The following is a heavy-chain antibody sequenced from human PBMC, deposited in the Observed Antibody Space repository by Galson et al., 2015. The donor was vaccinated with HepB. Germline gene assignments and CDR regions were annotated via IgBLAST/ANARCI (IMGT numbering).Heavy chain of an antibody. CDR2: VNAGNGDT. J-gene: IGHJ3*02. CDR1: GYTFTNYA. CDR3: ASPVVGATSDGLDI. V-gene: IGHV1-3*01. Sequence: SVKVSCKASGYTFTNYAVHWVRQAPGQRLGWMGWVNAGNGDTKYSQNFQGRVTFTRDTSASTVYMDLSSLRSEDTAVYYCASPVVGATSDGLDIWGQGAMVTVSS. D-gene: IGHD2-15*01.